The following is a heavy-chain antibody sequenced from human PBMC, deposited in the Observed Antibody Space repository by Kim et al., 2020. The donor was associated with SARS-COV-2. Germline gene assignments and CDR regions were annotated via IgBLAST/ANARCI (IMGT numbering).Heavy chain of an antibody. Sequence: GGSLRLSCAASGFTFSSYAMSWVRQAPGKGQEWVSAISGSGGSTYYADSVKGRFTISRDNSKNTLYLQMNSLRAEDTAVYYCAKDPPPGRKLELRYFDYWGQGTLVTVSS. CDR2: ISGSGGST. D-gene: IGHD1-7*01. V-gene: IGHV3-23*01. CDR1: GFTFSSYA. J-gene: IGHJ4*02. CDR3: AKDPPPGRKLELRYFDY.